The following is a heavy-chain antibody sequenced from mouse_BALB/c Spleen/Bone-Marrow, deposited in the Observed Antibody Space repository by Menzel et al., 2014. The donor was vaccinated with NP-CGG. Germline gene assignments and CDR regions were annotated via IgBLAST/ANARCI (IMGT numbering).Heavy chain of an antibody. CDR2: INPYNDGT. CDR1: GYTFTSYI. J-gene: IGHJ4*01. CDR3: ARRWLPYARDY. D-gene: IGHD2-3*01. V-gene: IGHV1-14*01. Sequence: EVKLVESGPELVKPGASVKMSCKASGYTFTSYIMHWVKQKPGQGLEWIGYINPYNDGTKYNEKFKGKATLTSDKSSSTAYMELSSLTSEDSAVYYCARRWLPYARDYWGQGTSVTVSS.